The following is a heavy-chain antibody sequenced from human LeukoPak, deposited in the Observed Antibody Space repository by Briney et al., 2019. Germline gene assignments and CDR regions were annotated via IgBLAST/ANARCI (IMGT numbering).Heavy chain of an antibody. CDR2: IHYSGAI. D-gene: IGHD3-10*01. CDR3: ARYGSGAYALDV. Sequence: PSETLSLTCTDSGGSISSYYWSWIRQPPGKGLEWIAHIHYSGAIKYNPSLKSRVSMSVDTSKNQFSLRLSSVTAADTAVYYCARYGSGAYALDVWGQGTMVTVSS. V-gene: IGHV4-59*08. J-gene: IGHJ3*01. CDR1: GGSISSYY.